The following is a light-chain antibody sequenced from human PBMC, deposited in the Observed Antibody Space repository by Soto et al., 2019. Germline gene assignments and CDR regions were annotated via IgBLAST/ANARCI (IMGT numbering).Light chain of an antibody. V-gene: IGKV3-11*01. CDR3: QQRSNWPPIT. J-gene: IGKJ5*01. CDR1: QSVGSY. Sequence: EIVLIQSPATLSLSPWERATLSCRASQSVGSYLAWYQHKPGQAPRLLIYDASNRATGIPARFSGSGSGTDFTLTISSLEPEDFAVYYCQQRSNWPPITFGQGTRLEIK. CDR2: DAS.